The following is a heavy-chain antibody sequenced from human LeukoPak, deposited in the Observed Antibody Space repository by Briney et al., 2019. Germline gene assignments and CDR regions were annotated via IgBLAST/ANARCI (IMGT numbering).Heavy chain of an antibody. CDR2: IKSKTDGGTT. J-gene: IGHJ4*02. V-gene: IGHV3-15*01. CDR3: TTDSTGPGSDFWRGYSLQWDY. D-gene: IGHD3-3*01. CDR1: GFTFSNAW. Sequence: GGSLRLSCAASGFTFSNAWMSWVGQAPGKGLEWVGRIKSKTDGGTTDYAAPVKGRFTISRADSKNTLYLQMNSLKIEDTAVYYCTTDSTGPGSDFWRGYSLQWDYWGQGTLVTVSS.